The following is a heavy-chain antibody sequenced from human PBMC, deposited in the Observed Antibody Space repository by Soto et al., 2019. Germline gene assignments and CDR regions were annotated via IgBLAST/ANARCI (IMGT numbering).Heavy chain of an antibody. CDR1: GFTFSSYW. V-gene: IGHV3-7*05. D-gene: IGHD1-26*01. J-gene: IGHJ4*02. CDR3: ATEWELRPRPFDY. Sequence: EVQLVESGGGLVQPGGSLRLSCAASGFTFSSYWMSWVRQAPGKGLEWVANIKQDGSEKYYVDSVKGRFTISRDNAKNSLYLQMNSLRAEDTAVYYCATEWELRPRPFDYWGQGTLVTVSS. CDR2: IKQDGSEK.